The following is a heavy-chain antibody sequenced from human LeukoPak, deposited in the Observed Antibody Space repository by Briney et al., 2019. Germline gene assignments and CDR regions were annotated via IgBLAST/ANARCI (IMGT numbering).Heavy chain of an antibody. V-gene: IGHV3-30*02. D-gene: IGHD5-18*01. CDR1: GFTFSNYG. Sequence: GGSLRLSCAASGFTFSNYGMQWVRQAPGEGLGWVALTRYDESNKYYTDSVKGRFTISRDTPKNTLYLQMNSLRGDDTAVYFCSSRYTYGGGYWGQGALVTVSS. CDR3: SSRYTYGGGY. J-gene: IGHJ4*02. CDR2: TRYDESNK.